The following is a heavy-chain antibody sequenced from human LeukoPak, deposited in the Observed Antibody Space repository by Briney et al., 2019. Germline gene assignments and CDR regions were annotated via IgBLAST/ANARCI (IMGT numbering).Heavy chain of an antibody. CDR2: IYTSGST. J-gene: IGHJ4*02. D-gene: IGHD2-2*01. Sequence: SETLSLTCTVSGGSISSGSYYWSWIRQPAGKGLEWIGRIYTSGSTNCNPSLKSRVTLSIDTSENQFSLKLTSVTAADTAVYYCARELCSSTSCPPGYWGQGTLVTVSS. CDR3: ARELCSSTSCPPGY. CDR1: GGSISSGSYY. V-gene: IGHV4-61*02.